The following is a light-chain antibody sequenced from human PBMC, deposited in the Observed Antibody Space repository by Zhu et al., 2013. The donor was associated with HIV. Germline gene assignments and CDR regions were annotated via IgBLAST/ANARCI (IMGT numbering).Light chain of an antibody. CDR2: TAS. CDR3: QQYSSYPPT. V-gene: IGKV1-5*01. CDR1: QSVSTW. J-gene: IGKJ2*01. Sequence: DTQMTQSPSTLSASVGDRVTMTCRASQSVSTWVAWYQQQPGKAPKLLIYTASTLQSGVPSRFSGSGSGTDFTLTISCLQSEDFATYYCQQYSSYPPTFGQGTKVEMK.